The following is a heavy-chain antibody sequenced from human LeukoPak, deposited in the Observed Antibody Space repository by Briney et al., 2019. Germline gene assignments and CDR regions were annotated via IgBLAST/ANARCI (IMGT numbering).Heavy chain of an antibody. CDR3: ARDVSRIMITFGGQNWFDP. V-gene: IGHV1-2*02. J-gene: IGHJ5*02. CDR1: GYTFTDYY. D-gene: IGHD3-16*01. Sequence: GASVNVSCKASGYTFTDYYMHWVRQAPGQGLEWMGWVNPNSGGTNYAQKFQGRVAMTRDTSISTAYMELSRLRSDDTAVYYCARDVSRIMITFGGQNWFDPWGQGTLVTVSS. CDR2: VNPNSGGT.